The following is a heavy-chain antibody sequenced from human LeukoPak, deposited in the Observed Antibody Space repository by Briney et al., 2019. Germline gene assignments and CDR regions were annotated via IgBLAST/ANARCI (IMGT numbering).Heavy chain of an antibody. CDR2: INHSGST. Sequence: SETLSLTCAVYGGSFSGYFWSWIRQPPGKGLEWIGQINHSGSTNYNPSLKSRVTISVDTSKNRFSLKLSSVTAADTAVYYCARLIVVVPAAIRGGWFDPWGQGTLVTVSS. D-gene: IGHD2-2*02. J-gene: IGHJ5*02. CDR1: GGSFSGYF. CDR3: ARLIVVVPAAIRGGWFDP. V-gene: IGHV4-34*01.